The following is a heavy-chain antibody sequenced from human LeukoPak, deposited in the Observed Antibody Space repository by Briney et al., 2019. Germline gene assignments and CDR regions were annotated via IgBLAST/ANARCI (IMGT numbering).Heavy chain of an antibody. V-gene: IGHV3-23*01. Sequence: GGSLRLSCAASGFTFSSYAMSWVRQAPGKGLEWVSGISGSGGSTHYADSVKGRFTISRDNSKNTLYLQMTSLRAEDTAVYYCASRRSYTYTPSDYWGQGTLVTVSS. CDR1: GFTFSSYA. J-gene: IGHJ4*02. D-gene: IGHD2-15*01. CDR3: ASRRSYTYTPSDY. CDR2: ISGSGGST.